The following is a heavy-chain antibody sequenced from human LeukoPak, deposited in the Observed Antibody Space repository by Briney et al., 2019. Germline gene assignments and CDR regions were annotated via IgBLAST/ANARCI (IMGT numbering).Heavy chain of an antibody. CDR3: ARKYYYGSGSSISYYGMDV. V-gene: IGHV1-18*01. J-gene: IGHJ6*02. D-gene: IGHD3-10*01. Sequence: ASVKVSCKASGYTFTSYGISWVRQAPGQGLEGMGWISAYNGNTNYAQKLQGRVTMTTDTSTSTAYMELRSLRSDDTAVYYCARKYYYGSGSSISYYGMDVWGQGTTVTVSS. CDR2: ISAYNGNT. CDR1: GYTFTSYG.